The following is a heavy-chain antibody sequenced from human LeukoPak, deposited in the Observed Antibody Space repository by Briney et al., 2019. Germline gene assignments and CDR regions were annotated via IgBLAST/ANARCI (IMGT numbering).Heavy chain of an antibody. Sequence: PSETLSLTCTVSGGSISSYYWSWIRQPPGKGLEWIGDIYYNGSTNYNPSLKSRVTISVDTSKSQFSLNLSSVTAADTTVYYCARVWTYYYDTTGYYGVPGWSFDLWGRGALVTVSS. CDR1: GGSISSYY. D-gene: IGHD3-22*01. CDR2: IYYNGST. V-gene: IGHV4-59*08. CDR3: ARVWTYYYDTTGYYGVPGWSFDL. J-gene: IGHJ2*01.